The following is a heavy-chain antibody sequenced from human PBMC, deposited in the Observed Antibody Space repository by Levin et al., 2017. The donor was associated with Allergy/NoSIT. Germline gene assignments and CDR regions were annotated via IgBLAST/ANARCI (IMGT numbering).Heavy chain of an antibody. CDR1: GGSIGSYY. D-gene: IGHD5-24*01. V-gene: IGHV4-59*01. Sequence: SETLSLTCTVSGGSIGSYYWSWIRQPPGKGLEWIGYIHYSGSSNYNPSLQSRVAISEDTSKNQLSLKLSSMTAADTAVYYCARGRDGYNFKFDSWGQGTLVTVSS. CDR3: ARGRDGYNFKFDS. J-gene: IGHJ4*02. CDR2: IHYSGSS.